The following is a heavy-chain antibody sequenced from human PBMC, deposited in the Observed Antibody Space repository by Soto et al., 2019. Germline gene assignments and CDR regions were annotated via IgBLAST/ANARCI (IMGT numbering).Heavy chain of an antibody. V-gene: IGHV3-30*18. Sequence: GWSLRLSCAASGFTFSSYGMHWVRQAPGKGLEWVAVISYDGSNKYYADSVKGRFTISRDNSKNTLYLQMNSLRAEDTAVYYCAKDQLERRPYYYYGMDVWGQGTTVTVSS. D-gene: IGHD1-1*01. J-gene: IGHJ6*02. CDR2: ISYDGSNK. CDR3: AKDQLERRPYYYYGMDV. CDR1: GFTFSSYG.